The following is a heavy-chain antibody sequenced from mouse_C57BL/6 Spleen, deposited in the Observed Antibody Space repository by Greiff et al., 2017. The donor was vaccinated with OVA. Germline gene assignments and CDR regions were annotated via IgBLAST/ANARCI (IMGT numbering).Heavy chain of an antibody. D-gene: IGHD2-1*01. CDR3: ARDGLYYYGAMDY. J-gene: IGHJ4*01. CDR1: GYSFTDYY. Sequence: VQLQQSGPELVKPGASVKISCKASGYSFTDYYMNWVKQSNGRSLEWIGVINPNYGTTTSNKKFKGKATLTVDQSSSTAYMQLNSLTSEDSAVYYCARDGLYYYGAMDYWGQGTSVTVSS. V-gene: IGHV1-39*01. CDR2: INPNYGTT.